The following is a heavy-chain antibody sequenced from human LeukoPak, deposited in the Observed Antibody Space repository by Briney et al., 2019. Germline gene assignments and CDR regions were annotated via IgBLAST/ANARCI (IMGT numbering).Heavy chain of an antibody. V-gene: IGHV3-30*18. CDR2: ISYDGSNK. Sequence: GGSLRLSCAASGFTFSSYGMHWVRQAPGEGLEWLAVISYDGSNKYYADSVKSRFTISRDNSKNTLYLQMNSLRAEDTAVYYCAKDADPSSFDYWGQGTLVTVSS. J-gene: IGHJ4*02. CDR3: AKDADPSSFDY. CDR1: GFTFSSYG.